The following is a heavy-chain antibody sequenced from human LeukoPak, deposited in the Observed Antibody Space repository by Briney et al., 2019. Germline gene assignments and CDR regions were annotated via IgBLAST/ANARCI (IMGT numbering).Heavy chain of an antibody. Sequence: GGSLRLSCAASGFTFSSYSMNWVRQAPGKGLEWVSSISSSSSYIYYADSVKGRFTISRDNAKNSLYLQMNSLRAEDTAVYYCASSPTIGSSSWYETDWGQGTLVTVSS. CDR1: GFTFSSYS. CDR3: ASSPTIGSSSWYETD. D-gene: IGHD6-13*01. V-gene: IGHV3-21*01. J-gene: IGHJ4*02. CDR2: ISSSSSYI.